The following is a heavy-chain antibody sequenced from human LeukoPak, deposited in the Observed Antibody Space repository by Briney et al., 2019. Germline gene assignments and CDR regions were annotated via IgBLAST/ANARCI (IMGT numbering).Heavy chain of an antibody. D-gene: IGHD6-19*01. CDR2: IYSGGST. CDR3: ARETLAVAFDY. J-gene: IGHJ4*02. CDR1: GFTFSNNY. V-gene: IGHV3-53*01. Sequence: GGSLRLSCAASGFTFSNNYMSWVRQAPGKGLEWVSVIYSGGSTYFADSVKGRFTISRDYSKNTLYLQMNSLRAEDTAVYYCARETLAVAFDYWGQGTLVTVSS.